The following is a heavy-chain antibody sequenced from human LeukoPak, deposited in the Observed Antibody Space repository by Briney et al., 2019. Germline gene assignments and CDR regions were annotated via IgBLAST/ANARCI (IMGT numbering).Heavy chain of an antibody. CDR3: AKDLERQQLALDY. CDR2: ISYDGSNK. V-gene: IGHV3-30*18. J-gene: IGHJ4*02. CDR1: GVALSSSG. D-gene: IGHD6-13*01. Sequence: AGTVTLSSEEPGVALSSSGRQWVHQDPGKGLEWVAVISYDGSNKYYADSVKGRFTISRDNSKNTLYLQMNSLRAEDTAVYYCAKDLERQQLALDYWGQGTLVTVSS.